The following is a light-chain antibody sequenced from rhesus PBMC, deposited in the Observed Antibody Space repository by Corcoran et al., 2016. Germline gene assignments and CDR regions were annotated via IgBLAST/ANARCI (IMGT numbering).Light chain of an antibody. V-gene: IGKV1-28*01. CDR3: LQHNSYPLT. CDR1: QGISSY. CDR2: AAS. Sequence: DIQMTQSPSSLSASVGDTVTITCRASQGISSYLNWFQQKPGKAPKLLVYAASSLESGVPSRFSGSGPGTEVTLTISSLQPEDFAAYYCLQHNSYPLTFGGGTKVEIK. J-gene: IGKJ4*01.